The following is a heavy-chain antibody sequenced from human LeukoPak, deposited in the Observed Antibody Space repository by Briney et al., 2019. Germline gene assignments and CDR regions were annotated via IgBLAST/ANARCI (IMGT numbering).Heavy chain of an antibody. CDR2: INPSGGST. J-gene: IGHJ4*02. CDR1: GYTFTSYY. CDR3: ARTSIRVTMVRGVIEFFDY. D-gene: IGHD3-10*01. V-gene: IGHV1-46*01. Sequence: GASVKVSCKASGYTFTSYYMHWVRQAPGQGLGWMGIINPSGGSTSYAQKFQGRVTMTRDTSTSTVYMELSSLRSEDTAVYYCARTSIRVTMVRGVIEFFDYWGQGTLVTVSS.